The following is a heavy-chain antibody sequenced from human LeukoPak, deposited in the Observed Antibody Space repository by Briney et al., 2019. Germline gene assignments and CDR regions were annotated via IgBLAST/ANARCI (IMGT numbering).Heavy chain of an antibody. D-gene: IGHD3-9*01. CDR2: IWYDGSNK. V-gene: IGHV3-33*06. CDR3: AKSAPVLRYFDSPNPR. J-gene: IGHJ4*02. Sequence: GGSLRLSCAASGFSFSSYGMHWVRQAPGKGLEWVAIIWYDGSNKYYADSVKGRFTISRDNSKNTLYLQMNSLRAEDTAVYYCAKSAPVLRYFDSPNPRWGQGTLVTVSS. CDR1: GFSFSSYG.